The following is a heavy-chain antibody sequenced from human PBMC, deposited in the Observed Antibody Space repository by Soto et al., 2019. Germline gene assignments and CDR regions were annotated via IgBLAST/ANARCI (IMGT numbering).Heavy chain of an antibody. V-gene: IGHV3-30*18. Sequence: QVQLVESGGGVVQPGRSLRLSCAASGFTFSSYGMHWVRQAPGKGLEWVAVISYDGSNKYYADSVKGRFTISRDNSKNTLYLQKNSLRAEDTAVYYCAKGAEKGIDYWGQGTLVTVSS. CDR1: GFTFSSYG. J-gene: IGHJ4*02. CDR3: AKGAEKGIDY. CDR2: ISYDGSNK. D-gene: IGHD3-10*01.